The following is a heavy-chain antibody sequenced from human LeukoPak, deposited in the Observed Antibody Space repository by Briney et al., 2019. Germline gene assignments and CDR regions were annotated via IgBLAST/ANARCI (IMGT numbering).Heavy chain of an antibody. CDR2: MNPNSGNT. D-gene: IGHD6-6*01. V-gene: IGHV1-8*01. Sequence: ASVKVSCKASGYTFTCYDFNWVRLAPGQGLEWMGWMNPNSGNTGYAQKFQGRVTMTRNTSISTAYMELSSLRSEDTAVYYCARHDSPGIAARQVGNWFDPWGQGTLVTVSS. CDR3: ARHDSPGIAARQVGNWFDP. J-gene: IGHJ5*02. CDR1: GYTFTCYD.